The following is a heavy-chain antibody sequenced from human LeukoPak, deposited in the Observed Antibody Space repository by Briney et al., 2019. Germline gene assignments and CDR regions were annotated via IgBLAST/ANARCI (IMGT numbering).Heavy chain of an antibody. CDR1: AGSFCGYY. CDR2: INHSGRT. D-gene: IGHD3-22*01. J-gene: IGHJ4*02. CDR3: ARGRGYYDSSGLDY. V-gene: IGHV4-34*01. Sequence: SETLSLTCAVYAGSFCGYYWSWIRQPPGKGREWIGEINHSGRTNYNPSLKSRVTISVDTSKNQFTLKLSSVTAADTAVYYCARGRGYYDSSGLDYWGQGTLVTVSS.